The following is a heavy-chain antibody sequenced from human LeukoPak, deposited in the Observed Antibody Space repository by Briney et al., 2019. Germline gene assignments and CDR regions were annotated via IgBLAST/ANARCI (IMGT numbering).Heavy chain of an antibody. V-gene: IGHV3-7*01. CDR3: ATAEDGYNEGHSDY. J-gene: IGHJ4*02. D-gene: IGHD5-24*01. Sequence: GGSLRLSCAASGFTFTNYWMSWVRQAPGKGLELVANIKQDRSEKYYVDSVKGRFTISRDNAKNSLYLQMNSLRAEDTAVYYCATAEDGYNEGHSDYWGQGTLVTVSS. CDR1: GFTFTNYW. CDR2: IKQDRSEK.